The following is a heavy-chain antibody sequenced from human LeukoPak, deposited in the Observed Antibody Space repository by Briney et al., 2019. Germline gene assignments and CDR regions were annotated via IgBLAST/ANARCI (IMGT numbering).Heavy chain of an antibody. CDR1: GYTFTSYG. V-gene: IGHV1-2*02. D-gene: IGHD2-15*01. J-gene: IGHJ3*02. CDR3: ARVWGGYCSGGSCYSGAFDI. Sequence: ASVKVSCKASGYTFTSYGISWVRQALGQGLEWMGSINPNSGGTNYAQKFQGRVTMTRDTSISTAYMELSRLRSDDTAVYYCARVWGGYCSGGSCYSGAFDIWGQGTMVTVSS. CDR2: INPNSGGT.